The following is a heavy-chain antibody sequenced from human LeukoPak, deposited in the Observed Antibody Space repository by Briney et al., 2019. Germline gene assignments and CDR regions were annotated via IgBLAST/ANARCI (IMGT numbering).Heavy chain of an antibody. CDR2: IKSESDGGTT. D-gene: IGHD1-26*01. J-gene: IGHJ5*02. CDR3: TTSGWFDH. V-gene: IGHV3-15*01. Sequence: GSLRLSCAASGFTSSTFSNYGLSWLRQAPGKGLEWVGRIKSESDGGTTDYAAPVKGRFTISRDDSKNTLFLQMNRLQTEDTAVYYYTTSGWFDHWGQGTLVTVSS. CDR1: GFTSSTFSNYG.